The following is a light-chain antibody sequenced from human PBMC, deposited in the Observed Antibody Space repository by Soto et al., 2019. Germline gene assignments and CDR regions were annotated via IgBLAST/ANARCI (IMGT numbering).Light chain of an antibody. J-gene: IGKJ1*01. CDR3: QQYNNWPLWT. Sequence: EIVMTQSPATLSVSPGERATLSCRASQRVSSNLAWYQQKPGQAPRLLIYGASTRATGIPARFSGSGSGTEFTLTISSLQSEDFAVYYCQQYNNWPLWTFGQGTKVDIK. CDR2: GAS. V-gene: IGKV3-15*01. CDR1: QRVSSN.